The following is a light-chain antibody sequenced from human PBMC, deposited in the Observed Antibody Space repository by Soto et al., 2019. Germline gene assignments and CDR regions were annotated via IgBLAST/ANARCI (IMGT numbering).Light chain of an antibody. V-gene: IGLV1-40*01. CDR3: QSYDSSLSGYV. CDR1: SSNIGAGYD. CDR2: GNS. J-gene: IGLJ1*01. Sequence: QSALTQPPSVSGAPGQRVTISCTGSSSNIGAGYDVHWYQQLPGTAPKVPIYGNSNRPSGVPDRFSGSKSGTSASLAITGLQAEDEADYYCQSYDSSLSGYVFGTGTKVTV.